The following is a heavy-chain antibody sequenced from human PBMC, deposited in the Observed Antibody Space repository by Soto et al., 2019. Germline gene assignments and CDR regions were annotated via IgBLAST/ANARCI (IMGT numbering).Heavy chain of an antibody. J-gene: IGHJ5*02. D-gene: IGHD1-7*01. CDR1: GFTFNNYA. CDR3: ATDWELTDP. V-gene: IGHV3-23*01. Sequence: PGGSLRPSCAASGFTFNNYAMNWVRQAPGKGLEWVSTISGSGAKTYYADSVKGRFTISRDNSKNTLYLQMNSLRAEDTAVYYCATDWELTDPWGQGTLVTVSS. CDR2: ISGSGAKT.